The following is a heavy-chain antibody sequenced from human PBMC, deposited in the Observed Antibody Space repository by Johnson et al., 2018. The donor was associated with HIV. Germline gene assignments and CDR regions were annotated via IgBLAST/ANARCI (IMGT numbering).Heavy chain of an antibody. Sequence: QVQLVESGGGVVQPGRSLRLSCAASEFTLSNYAMHWVRQAPGKGLEWVALISYDGSNKYYADSVKGRFTISRDNSKNTLYLQMNSLRVEDSAVYYCARDQRGGKSAFDIWGQGTLVTVSS. J-gene: IGHJ3*02. D-gene: IGHD4-23*01. CDR2: ISYDGSNK. CDR1: EFTLSNYA. V-gene: IGHV3-30*14. CDR3: ARDQRGGKSAFDI.